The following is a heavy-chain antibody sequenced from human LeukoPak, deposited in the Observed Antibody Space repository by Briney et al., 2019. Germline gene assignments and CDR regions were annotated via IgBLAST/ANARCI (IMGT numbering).Heavy chain of an antibody. D-gene: IGHD3-22*01. CDR3: ARDVDSSGYADY. J-gene: IGHJ4*02. V-gene: IGHV1-2*02. CDR1: GYTFTSYA. CDR2: INPNSGGT. Sequence: ASVKVSCKASGYTFTSYAMHWVRQAPGQRLEWMGWINPNSGGTNYAQKFQGRVTMTRDTSISTAYMELSRLRSDDTAVYYCARDVDSSGYADYWGQGTLVTVSS.